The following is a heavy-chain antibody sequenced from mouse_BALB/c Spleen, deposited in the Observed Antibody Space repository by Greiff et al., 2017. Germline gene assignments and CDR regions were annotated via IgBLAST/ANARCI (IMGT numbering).Heavy chain of an antibody. Sequence: VQRVESGPGLVAPSQSLSITCTVSGFSLPSYGVHWVRQPPGKGLEWLGVIWAGGSTNYNSALMSRLSISKDNSKSQVFLKMNSLQTDDTAMYYCARALDPFYAMDYWGQGTSGTVSS. CDR1: GFSLPSYG. V-gene: IGHV2-9*02. CDR2: IWAGGST. CDR3: ARALDPFYAMDY. J-gene: IGHJ4*01.